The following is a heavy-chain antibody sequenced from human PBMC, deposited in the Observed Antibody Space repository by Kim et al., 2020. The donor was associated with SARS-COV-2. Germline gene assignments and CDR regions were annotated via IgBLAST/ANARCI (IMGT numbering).Heavy chain of an antibody. D-gene: IGHD3-10*01. CDR3: ARDGPEVRGVPTYYYYGMDV. V-gene: IGHV7-4-1*02. CDR1: GYTFTSYA. J-gene: IGHJ6*02. Sequence: ASVKVSCKASGYTFTSYAMNWVRQAPGQGLEWMGWINTNTGNPTYAQGFTGRFVFSLDTSVSTAYLQISSLKAEDTAVYYCARDGPEVRGVPTYYYYGMDVWGQGTTVTVSS. CDR2: INTNTGNP.